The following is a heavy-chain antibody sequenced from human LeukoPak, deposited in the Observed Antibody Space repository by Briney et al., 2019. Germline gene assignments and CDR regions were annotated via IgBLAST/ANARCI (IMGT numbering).Heavy chain of an antibody. V-gene: IGHV3-23*01. CDR1: GFTFSSYA. J-gene: IGHJ4*02. D-gene: IGHD3-10*01. CDR3: AKDRMGITMVRGVEY. Sequence: GGSLRLSCAASGFTFSSYAMSWVRQAPGKGLEWVSAISGSGGSTYYADSVKGRFTISRDNSKNTLYLQMNSLRAEDTAVYYCAKDRMGITMVRGVEYWGQGTLVTVSS. CDR2: ISGSGGST.